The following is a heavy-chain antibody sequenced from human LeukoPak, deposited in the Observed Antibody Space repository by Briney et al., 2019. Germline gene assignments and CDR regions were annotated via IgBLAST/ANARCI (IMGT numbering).Heavy chain of an antibody. D-gene: IGHD2-21*02. J-gene: IGHJ4*02. CDR3: ARGRGGYCRYY. CDR1: GFTFSSYW. V-gene: IGHV3-74*01. CDR2: INSDGSST. Sequence: GGSLRLYCAASGFTFSSYWMHWVRQAPGKGLVWVSRINSDGSSTSYADSVKGRFTISRDNAKNTLYLQMNSLRAEDTAVYYCARGRGGYCRYYWGQGTLVTVSS.